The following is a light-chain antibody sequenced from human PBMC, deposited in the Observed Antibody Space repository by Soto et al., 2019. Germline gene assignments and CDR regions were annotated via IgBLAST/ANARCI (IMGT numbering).Light chain of an antibody. Sequence: DIQMTQSPSTLSASVGDRVTITCRASQSISSWLAWYQQKPGKAPKLLIYDASSLESGVPSRFNNKKTGTEFTLTISSLQPDDFATYYCQQYNSFVTFGQGTKVEIK. J-gene: IGKJ1*01. CDR2: DAS. CDR3: QQYNSFVT. CDR1: QSISSW. V-gene: IGKV1-5*01.